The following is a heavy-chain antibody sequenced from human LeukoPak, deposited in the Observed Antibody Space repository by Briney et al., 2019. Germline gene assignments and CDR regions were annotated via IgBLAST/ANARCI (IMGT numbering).Heavy chain of an antibody. CDR3: AKGGDIVVVPAATRNWFDP. V-gene: IGHV3-23*01. CDR1: GLTFSSYA. J-gene: IGHJ5*02. CDR2: ISGSGGST. Sequence: PGASLRLSCAASGLTFSSYAMSWVRQAPGKGLEWVSAISGSGGSTYYADSVKGRFTISRDNSKNTLYLQMNSLRAEDTAVYYCAKGGDIVVVPAATRNWFDPWGQGTLVTVSS. D-gene: IGHD2-2*01.